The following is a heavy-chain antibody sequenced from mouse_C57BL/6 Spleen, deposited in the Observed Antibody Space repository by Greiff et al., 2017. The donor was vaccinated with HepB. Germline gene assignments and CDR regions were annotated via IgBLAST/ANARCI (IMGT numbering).Heavy chain of an antibody. J-gene: IGHJ4*01. CDR2: INPSSGYT. V-gene: IGHV1-4*01. Sequence: VQLQQSGAELARPGASVKMSCKASGYTFPSYTMHWVKQKPGQGLEWIGYINPSSGYTKYNQKFKDKATLTADKSSSTAYMQLSSLTSEDSAVYDCAISGIYYYGSSPSYAMYYWGQGTSVTVSS. CDR1: GYTFPSYT. D-gene: IGHD1-1*01. CDR3: AISGIYYYGSSPSYAMYY.